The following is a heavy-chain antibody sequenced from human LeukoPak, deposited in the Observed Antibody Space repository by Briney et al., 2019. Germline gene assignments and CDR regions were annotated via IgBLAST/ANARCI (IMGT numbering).Heavy chain of an antibody. CDR1: GGSVSSGSYY. CDR3: ARTARYFDY. V-gene: IGHV4-61*01. Sequence: SETLSLTCTVSGGSVSSGSYYWSWIRQPPGKGLEWIGYIYYSGSTNYNPSLKGRVTISVDTSKNQFSLKLSSVTAADTAVYYCARTARYFDYWGQGTLVTVSS. CDR2: IYYSGST. J-gene: IGHJ4*02.